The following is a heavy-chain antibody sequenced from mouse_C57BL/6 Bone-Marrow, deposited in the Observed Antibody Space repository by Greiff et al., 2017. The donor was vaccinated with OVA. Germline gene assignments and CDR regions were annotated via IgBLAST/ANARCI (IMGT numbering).Heavy chain of an antibody. D-gene: IGHD2-4*01. Sequence: EVQLQESGTVLARPGASVKMSCKTSGYTFTSYWMHWVKQRPGQGLEWIGAIYPGNSDTSYNQKFKGKAKLTAVTSASTAYMELSSLTNEDSAVYYCTATMIKDYAMDYWGQVTSVTVSS. CDR2: IYPGNSDT. CDR3: TATMIKDYAMDY. CDR1: GYTFTSYW. V-gene: IGHV1-5*01. J-gene: IGHJ4*01.